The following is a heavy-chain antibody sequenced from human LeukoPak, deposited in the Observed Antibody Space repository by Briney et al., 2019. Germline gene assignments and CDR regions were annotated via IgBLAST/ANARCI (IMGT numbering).Heavy chain of an antibody. D-gene: IGHD4-11*01. J-gene: IGHJ3*02. CDR2: IYYSGST. V-gene: IGHV4-39*07. CDR3: ARDFDQRTRGHDYSNYGAFDN. Sequence: PSETLSLTCTVSGGSISSSSYYWGWIRQPPGKGLEWIGSIYYSGSTYYNPSLKSRVTMSVDTSKNQFSLELSSVTAADTAVYYCARDFDQRTRGHDYSNYGAFDNWGQGTMVTVSS. CDR1: GGSISSSSYY.